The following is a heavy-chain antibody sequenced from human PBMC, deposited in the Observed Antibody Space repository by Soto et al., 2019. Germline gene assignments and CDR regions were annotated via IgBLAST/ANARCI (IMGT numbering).Heavy chain of an antibody. CDR2: ISPYFGTT. V-gene: IGHV1-18*01. CDR1: GFTFSNFS. J-gene: IGHJ6*02. CDR3: ARERIEFHVPRARLEV. D-gene: IGHD3-10*01. Sequence: ASVNVSFKASGFTFSNFSFSWVRQAPGQGPEWLGWISPYFGTTQYARGLQGRVTLTTDTSTSTAYMELRGLRSDDTAVYYCARERIEFHVPRARLEVWGQGTPVNVSS.